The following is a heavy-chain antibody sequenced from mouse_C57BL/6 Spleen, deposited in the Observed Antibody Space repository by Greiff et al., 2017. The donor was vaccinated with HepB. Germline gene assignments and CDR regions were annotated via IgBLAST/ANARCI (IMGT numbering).Heavy chain of an antibody. CDR1: GYTFTDYN. V-gene: IGHV1-22*01. D-gene: IGHD2-3*01. CDR3: ARGRLYGYYLRAMDY. Sequence: VQLQQSGPELVKPGASVKMSCKASGYTFTDYNMHWVKQSHGKSLEWIGYINPNNGGTSYNQKFKGKATLTVNKSSSTAYMERRSLTSEDSAVYYCARGRLYGYYLRAMDYWGQGTSVTVSS. CDR2: INPNNGGT. J-gene: IGHJ4*01.